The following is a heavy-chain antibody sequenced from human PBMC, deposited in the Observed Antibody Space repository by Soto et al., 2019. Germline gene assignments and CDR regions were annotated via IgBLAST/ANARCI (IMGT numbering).Heavy chain of an antibody. D-gene: IGHD6-13*01. CDR1: GGTFSSYA. V-gene: IGHV1-69*06. CDR3: ARGVAAGGTYYYYYGMDV. J-gene: IGHJ6*04. CDR2: IIPIFGTA. Sequence: ASVKVSGKASGGTFSSYAISWVRQAPGQGLEWMGGIIPIFGTANYAQKFQGRVTITADKSTSTAYMELSSLRSEDTAVYYCARGVAAGGTYYYYYGMDVWGKGTTVTVSS.